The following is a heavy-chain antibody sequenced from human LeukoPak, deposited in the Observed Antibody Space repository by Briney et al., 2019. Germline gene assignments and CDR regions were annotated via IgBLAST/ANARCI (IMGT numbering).Heavy chain of an antibody. CDR3: ARDQNWGWNY. J-gene: IGHJ4*02. V-gene: IGHV3-48*01. CDR2: ISSSSSTI. D-gene: IGHD7-27*01. Sequence: GGSLRLSCAASGFTFSSYSMNWVRQAPGKGLEWVSYISSSSSTIYYADSVKGRFTISGDNAKNSLYLQMNSLRAEDTAIYYCARDQNWGWNYWGQGTLVTVSS. CDR1: GFTFSSYS.